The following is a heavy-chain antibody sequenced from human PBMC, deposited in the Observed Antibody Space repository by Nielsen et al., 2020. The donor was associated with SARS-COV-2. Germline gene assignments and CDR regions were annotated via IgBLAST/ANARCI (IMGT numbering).Heavy chain of an antibody. V-gene: IGHV3-11*05. CDR1: GFIFSDYY. CDR2: IRSGSFT. J-gene: IGHJ4*02. CDR3: AREGRNLPLDY. Sequence: GESLKISCAASGFIFSDYYMSWIRQAPGKGLEWISYIRSGSFTNYADSVRGRFTISRDNGKNSLYLQMNSLRVEDTAVYYCAREGRNLPLDYWGQGTLVTVSS.